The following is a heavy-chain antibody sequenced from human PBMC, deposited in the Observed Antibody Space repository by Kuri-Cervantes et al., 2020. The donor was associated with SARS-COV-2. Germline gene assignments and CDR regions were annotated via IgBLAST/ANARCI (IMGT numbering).Heavy chain of an antibody. CDR1: GYTFTSYG. CDR3: ARGKYCSSTSCYPEGWFDP. J-gene: IGHJ5*02. V-gene: IGHV1-18*01. CDR2: ISAYNGNT. Sequence: ASVKVSCKASGYTFTSYGISWVRQAPGQGLEWMGWISAYNGNTNYAQKLQGRVTMTTDTSISTAYMELSSLRSEDTAVYYCARGKYCSSTSCYPEGWFDPWGQGTLVTVSS. D-gene: IGHD2-2*01.